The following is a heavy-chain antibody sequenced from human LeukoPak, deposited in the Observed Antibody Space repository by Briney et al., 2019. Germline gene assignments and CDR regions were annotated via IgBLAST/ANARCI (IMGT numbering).Heavy chain of an antibody. CDR2: IGTVGDT. CDR3: ARETLDVGGDYGWYFDL. Sequence: GGSLRLSCAASGFTFSICDMHWVRQATGKGLEWVSAIGTVGDTYYPASVKGRFTISRENAKNSLYLQMNSLRDGDTAVYYCARETLDVGGDYGWYFDLWGRGTLVTVSS. CDR1: GFTFSICD. J-gene: IGHJ2*01. V-gene: IGHV3-13*01. D-gene: IGHD4-17*01.